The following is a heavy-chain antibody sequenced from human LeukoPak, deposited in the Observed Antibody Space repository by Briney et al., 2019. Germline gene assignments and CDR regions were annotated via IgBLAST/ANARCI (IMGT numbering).Heavy chain of an antibody. CDR3: ASNGRNSSSWLLRVVQLDY. V-gene: IGHV4-34*01. CDR2: INHSGST. J-gene: IGHJ4*02. CDR1: GGSFSGYY. D-gene: IGHD6-13*01. Sequence: SETLSLTCAVYGGSFSGYYWSWIRQPPGKGLEWIGEINHSGSTNYNPSLKSRVTISVDTSKNQFSLKLSSVTAADTAVYYCASNGRNSSSWLLRVVQLDYWGQGTLVTVSS.